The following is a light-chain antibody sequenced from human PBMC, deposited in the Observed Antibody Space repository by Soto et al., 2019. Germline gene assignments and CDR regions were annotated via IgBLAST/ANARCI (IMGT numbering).Light chain of an antibody. V-gene: IGLV2-14*03. Sequence: LAQPASVSGSPGQSITISCTGTSSDVGGYNYVSWYQHHPGKAPKRMIHDVSNRPSGVSNRFSGSKSGNTASLTISGLQAEDEADYYCSSYIPNNSTYVFGTGTKVTVL. CDR2: DVS. J-gene: IGLJ1*01. CDR1: SSDVGGYNY. CDR3: SSYIPNNSTYV.